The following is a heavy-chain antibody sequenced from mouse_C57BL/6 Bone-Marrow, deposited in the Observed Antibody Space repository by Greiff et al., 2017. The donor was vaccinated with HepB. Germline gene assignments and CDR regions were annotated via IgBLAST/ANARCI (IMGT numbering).Heavy chain of an antibody. J-gene: IGHJ4*01. V-gene: IGHV1-54*01. CDR2: INPGSGGT. CDR3: AREPRRAMDY. CDR1: GYAFTNYL. Sequence: QVQLQQSGAELVRPGTSVKVSCKASGYAFTNYLIEWVKQRPGQGLEWIGVINPGSGGTNYNEKFKGKATLTADKSSSTAYMQLSSLTSEDSAVYFCAREPRRAMDYWGQGTSVTVSS.